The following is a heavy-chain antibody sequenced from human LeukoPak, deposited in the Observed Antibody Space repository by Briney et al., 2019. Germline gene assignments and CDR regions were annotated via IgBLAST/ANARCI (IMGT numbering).Heavy chain of an antibody. CDR2: INPNSGVT. J-gene: IGHJ5*02. CDR3: ARAFTGTSRRYGDYWFDP. D-gene: IGHD4-17*01. V-gene: IGHV1-2*02. CDR1: GYTFTGYY. Sequence: ASVKVSSKACGYTFTGYYTHSVRQAPGQRVEWMGWINPNSGVTNNAQKFQGRVTMTRDTSISTVYMELTRLRSDDTAVYYCARAFTGTSRRYGDYWFDPWGQGTLVSVSS.